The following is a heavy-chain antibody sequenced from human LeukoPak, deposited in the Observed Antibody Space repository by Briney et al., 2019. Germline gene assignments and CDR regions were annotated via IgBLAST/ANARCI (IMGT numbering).Heavy chain of an antibody. D-gene: IGHD3-16*01. V-gene: IGHV4-61*02. CDR1: GGSISSGTYD. Sequence: SQTLSLTCTVYGGSISSGTYDWSWIRQPAGKGLEWIGRLYTSGRTNYNPSLKRRVTLSLDTSKNQFSLKLSSVTAADTAVYYCARVSWPGRGSRFDPWGQGTLVTVSS. CDR2: LYTSGRT. J-gene: IGHJ5*02. CDR3: ARVSWPGRGSRFDP.